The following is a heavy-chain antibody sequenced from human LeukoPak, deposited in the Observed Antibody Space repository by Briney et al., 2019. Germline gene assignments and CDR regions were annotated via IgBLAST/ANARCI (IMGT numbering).Heavy chain of an antibody. D-gene: IGHD3-10*01. CDR2: IWYDGSNK. V-gene: IGHV3-33*08. Sequence: GGSLRLSCAASGFTFSNAWMSWVRQAPGKGLEWVAVIWYDGSNKYYADSVKGRFTISRDNSKNTLYLQMNSLRAEDTAVYYCARDRVITMVRGVAVGYYYGMDVWGQGTTVTVSS. CDR3: ARDRVITMVRGVAVGYYYGMDV. J-gene: IGHJ6*02. CDR1: GFTFSNAW.